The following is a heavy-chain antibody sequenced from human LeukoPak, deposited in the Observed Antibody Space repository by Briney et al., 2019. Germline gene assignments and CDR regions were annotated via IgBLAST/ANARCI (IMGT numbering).Heavy chain of an antibody. D-gene: IGHD4-17*01. CDR1: GFTFSNAG. CDR3: TTDLRATVTFIPYFDY. Sequence: GGSLRLSCAASGFTFSNAGMNWVRQAPGKGLEWVGRIKSKTDGGTTDYAAPVKGRFTISRDDSKNTLYLQMNSLKTEDTAVYYCTTDLRATVTFIPYFDYWGQGTLVTVSS. V-gene: IGHV3-15*07. CDR2: IKSKTDGGTT. J-gene: IGHJ4*02.